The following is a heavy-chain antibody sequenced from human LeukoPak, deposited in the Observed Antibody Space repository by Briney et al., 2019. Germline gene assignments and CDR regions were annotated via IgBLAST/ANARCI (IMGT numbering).Heavy chain of an antibody. D-gene: IGHD3-22*01. CDR1: GFTFDDYD. CDR2: ISWYGRNT. Sequence: PGGSLRLSCAASGFTFDDYDLNWVRQAPGKGLEWVSGISWYGRNTAYAESLKGRFTISRDNAKNSLYLQMNSLRAEDTAFYYCARVQQYDKFDYWGQGTLVTVSS. CDR3: ARVQQYDKFDY. V-gene: IGHV3-20*04. J-gene: IGHJ4*02.